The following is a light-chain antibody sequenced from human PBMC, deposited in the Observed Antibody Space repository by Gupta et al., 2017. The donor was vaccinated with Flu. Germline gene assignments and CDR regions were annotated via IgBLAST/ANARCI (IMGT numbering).Light chain of an antibody. CDR2: GAA. V-gene: IGKV3-20*01. J-gene: IGKJ3*01. CDR3: QQYGSSTFT. Sequence: VLTQSPGTLSLSPGERATLSCRASQSVSSSYLAWHQQKPVQAPRLLNYGAASRATGIPEMISGSGSRTDFPLTISRLEPEDFVVYYCQQYGSSTFTFGPGTKVDIK. CDR1: QSVSSSY.